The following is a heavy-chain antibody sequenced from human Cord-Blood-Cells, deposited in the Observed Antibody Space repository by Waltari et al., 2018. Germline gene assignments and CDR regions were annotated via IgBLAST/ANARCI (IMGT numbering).Heavy chain of an antibody. Sequence: QVQLQQWGAGLLKPSETLSLTCAVYGGSFSGYYWSWTRQPPGKGLEWIGEINHSGSTNYNPSLKSRVTISVDTSKNQFSLKLSSVTAADTAVYYCARGKGGSYPYYYGMDVWGQGTTVTVSS. CDR3: ARGKGGSYPYYYGMDV. V-gene: IGHV4-34*01. CDR2: INHSGST. D-gene: IGHD1-26*01. J-gene: IGHJ6*02. CDR1: GGSFSGYY.